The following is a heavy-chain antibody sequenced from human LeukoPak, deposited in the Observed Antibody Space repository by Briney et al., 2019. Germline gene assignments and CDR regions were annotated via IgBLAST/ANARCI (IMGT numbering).Heavy chain of an antibody. CDR1: GFTFSNYG. CDR3: AKSRAVAGTGLDY. V-gene: IGHV3-23*01. Sequence: GGSLRLSCAASGFTFSNYGMSWVRQAPGKGLEWVSAISGSGGSTYYADSVKGRFTISRDNSKNTLYLQMNSLRAEDTAVYYCAKSRAVAGTGLDYWGQGTLVTVSS. D-gene: IGHD6-19*01. CDR2: ISGSGGST. J-gene: IGHJ4*02.